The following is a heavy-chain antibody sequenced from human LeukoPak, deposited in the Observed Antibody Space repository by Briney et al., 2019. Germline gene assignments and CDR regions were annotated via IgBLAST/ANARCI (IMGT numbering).Heavy chain of an antibody. J-gene: IGHJ4*02. CDR2: ISSSGSTI. D-gene: IGHD6-19*01. V-gene: IGHV3-11*04. CDR1: GFTFSDYY. CDR3: ARAVSSGAFSLDY. Sequence: GGSLRLSCAASGFTFSDYYMSWIRQAPGKGLEWVSYISSSGSTIYYADSVKGRFTISRDNAKNTLYLQMNSLRAEDTAVYYCARAVSSGAFSLDYWGQGTLATVSS.